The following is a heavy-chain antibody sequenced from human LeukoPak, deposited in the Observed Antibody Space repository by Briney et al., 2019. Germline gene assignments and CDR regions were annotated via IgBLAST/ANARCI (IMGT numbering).Heavy chain of an antibody. CDR3: ARGMQRWLQPLGY. D-gene: IGHD5-24*01. CDR2: IYYSGST. Sequence: SETLSLTCTVSGGSISSGGYYWSWIRQHPGKGLEWIGYIYYSGSTYYNPSLKSRVTISVDTSKNQFSLKLSSVTAADTAVYYCARGMQRWLQPLGYWGQETLVTVSS. J-gene: IGHJ4*02. V-gene: IGHV4-31*03. CDR1: GGSISSGGYY.